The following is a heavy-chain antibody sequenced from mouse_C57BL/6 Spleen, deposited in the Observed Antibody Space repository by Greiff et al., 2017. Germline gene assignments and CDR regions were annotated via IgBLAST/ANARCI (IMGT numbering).Heavy chain of an antibody. D-gene: IGHD4-1*01. V-gene: IGHV1-81*01. CDR2: IYPRSGNT. J-gene: IGHJ3*01. CDR3: AELGPFAY. CDR1: GYTFTSYG. Sequence: QVQLKESGAELARPGASVKLSCKASGYTFTSYGISWVKQRTGQGLEWIGEIYPRSGNTYYNEKFKGKATLTADKSSSTAYLKLRSLTSEDSAVYFCAELGPFAYWGQGTLVTVSA.